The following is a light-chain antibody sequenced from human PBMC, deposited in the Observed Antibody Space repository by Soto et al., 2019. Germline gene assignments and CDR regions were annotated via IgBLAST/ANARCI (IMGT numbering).Light chain of an antibody. Sequence: QSALAQPASVSGSPGQSITISCAGTSSDVGGYKYVSWYQQNPGKAPKLIIYEVSSRPSGVSNRFSGSKSGNTASLTISGLQAQDEADYYCSSHTSSSTYVLGNGTKVTVL. CDR1: SSDVGGYKY. CDR3: SSHTSSSTYV. CDR2: EVS. V-gene: IGLV2-14*01. J-gene: IGLJ1*01.